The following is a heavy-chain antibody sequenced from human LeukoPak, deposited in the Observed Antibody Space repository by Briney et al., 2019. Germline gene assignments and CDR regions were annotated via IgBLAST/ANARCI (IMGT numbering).Heavy chain of an antibody. CDR2: IRYDGSDK. Sequence: GGSLRLSCAASGFTFSSYGMHWVRQAPGKGLEWVAFIRYDGSDKYYADSVKGRFTISRDNSKNTLYLQMNSLRAEDTAVYYCAKVTTVTNKDDWYFDLWGRGTLVTVSS. D-gene: IGHD4-17*01. J-gene: IGHJ2*01. CDR3: AKVTTVTNKDDWYFDL. CDR1: GFTFSSYG. V-gene: IGHV3-30*02.